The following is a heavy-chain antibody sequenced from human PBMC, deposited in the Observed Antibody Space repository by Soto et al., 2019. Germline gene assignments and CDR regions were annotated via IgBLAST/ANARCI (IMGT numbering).Heavy chain of an antibody. V-gene: IGHV4-59*01. Sequence: SETLSLTCTVSGGSISSYYWSWIRQPPGKGLEWIGYIYYSGSTNYNPSLKSRVTISVDTSKNQFSLKLSSVTAADTAVYYCASHRDAYTAMVTNNHYGMDVWGQGTTVTVSS. CDR1: GGSISSYY. CDR3: ASHRDAYTAMVTNNHYGMDV. J-gene: IGHJ6*02. D-gene: IGHD5-18*01. CDR2: IYYSGST.